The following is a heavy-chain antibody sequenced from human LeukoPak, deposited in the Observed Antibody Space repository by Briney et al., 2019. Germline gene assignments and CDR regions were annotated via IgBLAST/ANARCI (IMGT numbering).Heavy chain of an antibody. Sequence: PSETLSLTCTVSGGSISSGGYYWSRIRQHPGKGLEWIGYIYYSGSTYYNPSLKSRVTISVDTSKNQFSLKLSSVTAADTAVYYCARDSPPWIAAAGTDYYYGMDVWGKGTTVTVSS. D-gene: IGHD6-13*01. CDR1: GGSISSGGYY. CDR3: ARDSPPWIAAAGTDYYYGMDV. V-gene: IGHV4-31*03. J-gene: IGHJ6*04. CDR2: IYYSGST.